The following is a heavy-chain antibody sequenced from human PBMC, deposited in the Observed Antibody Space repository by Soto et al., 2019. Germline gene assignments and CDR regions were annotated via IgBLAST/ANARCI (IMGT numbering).Heavy chain of an antibody. CDR2: ISYDGSNK. J-gene: IGHJ6*02. CDR3: ATRLPWCEDGYNCYCMDV. CDR1: GFTFSSYG. Sequence: QVQLVESGGGVVQPGRSLRLSCAASGFTFSSYGMHWVRQAPGKGLEWVAVISYDGSNKYYADSVKGRFTISRHNSKNPRYLQMNSLRAEDTAVYYGATRLPWCEDGYNCYCMDVLGQGTTVTVSS. V-gene: IGHV3-30*03. D-gene: IGHD3-10*01.